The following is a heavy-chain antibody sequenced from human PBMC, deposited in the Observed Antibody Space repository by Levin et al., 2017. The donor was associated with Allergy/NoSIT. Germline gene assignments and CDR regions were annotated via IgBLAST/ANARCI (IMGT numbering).Heavy chain of an antibody. J-gene: IGHJ4*02. CDR1: GFTFSSYS. D-gene: IGHD2-15*01. Sequence: ETLSLTCAASGFTFSSYSMNWVRQAPGKGLEWVSSISSSSSYIYYADSVKGRFTISRDNAKNSLYLQMNSLRAEDTAVYYCARGGIDVVVVAATDFDYWGQGTLVTVSS. CDR3: ARGGIDVVVVAATDFDY. V-gene: IGHV3-21*01. CDR2: ISSSSSYI.